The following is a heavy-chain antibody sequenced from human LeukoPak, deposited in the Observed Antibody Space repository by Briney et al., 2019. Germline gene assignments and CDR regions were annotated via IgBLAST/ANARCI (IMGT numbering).Heavy chain of an antibody. CDR3: AKNRRRGYFGSGSNFDY. Sequence: GGSLRLSCAASGFTFDDYAMHWVRQAPGKGLERVSGISWNSGSIAYADSVKGRFTISRDNAKNSLYLQMNSLRAEDMAFYYCAKNRRRGYFGSGSNFDYWGQGTLVTVSS. D-gene: IGHD3-10*01. V-gene: IGHV3-9*03. CDR1: GFTFDDYA. J-gene: IGHJ4*02. CDR2: ISWNSGSI.